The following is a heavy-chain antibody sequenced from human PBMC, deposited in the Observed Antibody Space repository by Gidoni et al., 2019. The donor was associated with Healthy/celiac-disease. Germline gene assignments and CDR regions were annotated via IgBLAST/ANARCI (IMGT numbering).Heavy chain of an antibody. CDR1: GGSISSGSYY. V-gene: IGHV4-61*02. J-gene: IGHJ4*02. CDR2: IYTSGST. CDR3: ATGTYYYDSSGYYPQTAYFDY. D-gene: IGHD3-22*01. Sequence: QVQLQESGPGLVKPSQTLSITCTVAGGSISSGSYYWSWIRQPAGKGLEWIGRIYTSGSTNYNPSLKSRVTISVDTSKNQFSLKLSSVTAADTAVYYCATGTYYYDSSGYYPQTAYFDYWGQGTLVTVSS.